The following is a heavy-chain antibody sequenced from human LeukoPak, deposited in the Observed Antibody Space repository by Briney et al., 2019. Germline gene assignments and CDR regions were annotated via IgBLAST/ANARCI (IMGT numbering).Heavy chain of an antibody. CDR3: ARDNGVVHGVYYMDV. J-gene: IGHJ6*03. CDR1: GFTFSNYW. CDR2: IKQGGSEK. D-gene: IGHD3-3*01. V-gene: IGHV3-7*01. Sequence: PGGSLRLSCAASGFTFSNYWMTWVRQAPGKGLEWVADIKQGGSEKLYVKSVRGRFTVSRDNAKMSLFLQLNSLRAEDTAVYYCARDNGVVHGVYYMDVWGKGTTVTVS.